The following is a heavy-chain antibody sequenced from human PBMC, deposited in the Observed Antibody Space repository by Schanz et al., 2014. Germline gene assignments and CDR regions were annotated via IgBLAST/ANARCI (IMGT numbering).Heavy chain of an antibody. CDR2: ISAYNGNR. Sequence: QVQMVQSGAEVKKPGASVKVSCKTSGYTFTSNGISWVRQAPGQGLEWMEGISAYNGNRNYAQKLQGRVTMTTDTSTSTAYMELRSLRSDDTAVYYCFRDIWFGDEAPDFWVQGTLVTVSS. D-gene: IGHD3-10*01. CDR3: FRDIWFGDEAPDF. V-gene: IGHV1-18*01. CDR1: GYTFTSNG. J-gene: IGHJ4*02.